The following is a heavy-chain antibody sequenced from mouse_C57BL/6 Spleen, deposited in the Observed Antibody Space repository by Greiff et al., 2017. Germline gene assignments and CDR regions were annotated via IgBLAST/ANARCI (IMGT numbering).Heavy chain of an antibody. V-gene: IGHV5-4*01. D-gene: IGHD2-4*01. CDR3: ARDQGRLPFDD. CDR2: ISDGGSYT. CDR1: GFTFSSYA. J-gene: IGHJ2*01. Sequence: EVQLVESGGGLVKPGGSLKLSCAASGFTFSSYAMSWVRQTPEKRLEWVATISDGGSYTYYPDNVKGRFTISRDNAKNNLYLQMSHLKSEDTAMYYCARDQGRLPFDDRGQGTTLTVAS.